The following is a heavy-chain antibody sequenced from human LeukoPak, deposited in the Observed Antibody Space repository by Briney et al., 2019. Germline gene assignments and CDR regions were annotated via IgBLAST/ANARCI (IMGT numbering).Heavy chain of an antibody. CDR1: GFTFSSYD. Sequence: GGSLRLSCAASGFTFSSYDMHWVRQATGKGLEWVSAIGTAGDPYYPGSVKGRFTVSRDNSKNTLYLQMNSLRAEDTAVYYCAKDQGPLLWFGELGLDYWGQGTLVTVSS. V-gene: IGHV3-13*05. D-gene: IGHD3-10*01. CDR2: IGTAGDP. CDR3: AKDQGPLLWFGELGLDY. J-gene: IGHJ4*02.